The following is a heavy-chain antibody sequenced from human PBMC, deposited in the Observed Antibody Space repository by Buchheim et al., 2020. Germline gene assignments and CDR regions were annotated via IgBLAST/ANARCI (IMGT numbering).Heavy chain of an antibody. Sequence: EVQLVESGGGLVQPGGSLRLSCAASGFTFSSYEMNWVRQAPGKGLEWVSYISSSGSTIYYVDSVKGRFTISRDNAKNSLYLQMNSLRAEDTAVYYCARDSYYYDSSGYFDYWGQGTL. V-gene: IGHV3-48*03. J-gene: IGHJ4*02. CDR3: ARDSYYYDSSGYFDY. D-gene: IGHD3-22*01. CDR1: GFTFSSYE. CDR2: ISSSGSTI.